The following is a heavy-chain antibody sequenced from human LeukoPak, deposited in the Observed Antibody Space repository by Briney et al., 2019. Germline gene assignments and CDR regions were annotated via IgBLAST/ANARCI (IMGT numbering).Heavy chain of an antibody. CDR3: ATSRGVLTPFDY. V-gene: IGHV4-59*01. CDR1: GGSISSYY. J-gene: IGHJ4*02. Sequence: SEPLSLPCTVSGGSISSYYWSWIRQPPGKGLEWIGYFYYSGRTNYNPSLQRRVTISRDTSKNQFSLKLNSVTAADTAVYYCATSRGVLTPFDYWGQGTLVTVSS. D-gene: IGHD3-10*01. CDR2: FYYSGRT.